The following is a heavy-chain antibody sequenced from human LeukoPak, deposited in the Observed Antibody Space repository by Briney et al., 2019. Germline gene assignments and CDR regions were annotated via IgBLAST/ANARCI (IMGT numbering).Heavy chain of an antibody. CDR2: INPSDSST. J-gene: IGHJ6*03. CDR3: ARDYGGNTGSISNYYYFMDV. CDR1: GYTFTSYD. Sequence: ASVKVSCKASGYTFTSYDINWVRQATGQGLEWMGIINPSDSSTTYAQKFQGRVTMTRDTSTSTVYMELSSLRSEDTAMYYCARDYGGNTGSISNYYYFMDVWGKGTTVTISS. D-gene: IGHD4-23*01. V-gene: IGHV1-46*01.